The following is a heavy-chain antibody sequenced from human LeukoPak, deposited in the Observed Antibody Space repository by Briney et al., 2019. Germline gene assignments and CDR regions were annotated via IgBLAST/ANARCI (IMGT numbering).Heavy chain of an antibody. Sequence: RASVKVSCKASGYTFTSYGISWVRQAPGQGLEWMGWISAYNGNTNYAQKLQGRVTMTTDTSTSTAYMELRSLRSDDTAVYYCARALTRSDFWSGYYKVDAFDIWGQGTMVTVSS. J-gene: IGHJ3*02. D-gene: IGHD3-3*01. CDR2: ISAYNGNT. CDR1: GYTFTSYG. CDR3: ARALTRSDFWSGYYKVDAFDI. V-gene: IGHV1-18*01.